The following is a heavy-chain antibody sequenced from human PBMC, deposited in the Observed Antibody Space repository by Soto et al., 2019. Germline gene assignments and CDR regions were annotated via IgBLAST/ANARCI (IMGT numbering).Heavy chain of an antibody. CDR3: ARTSLVVAAATREDY. D-gene: IGHD2-15*01. Sequence: EVQLVESGGALVQPGGSLRLSCAASGFTFSSYWMHWVRQAPGKGLVWVSRINSDGSSISYADSVKGRFTISRDNAKNTLYLQMNSLGAEDTAVCYCARTSLVVAAATREDYWGQGTLVTVSS. V-gene: IGHV3-74*01. CDR2: INSDGSSI. CDR1: GFTFSSYW. J-gene: IGHJ4*02.